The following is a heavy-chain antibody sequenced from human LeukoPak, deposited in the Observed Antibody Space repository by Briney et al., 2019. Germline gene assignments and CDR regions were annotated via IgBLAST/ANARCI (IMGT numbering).Heavy chain of an antibody. V-gene: IGHV3-23*01. CDR3: AKGPLLWD. CDR2: ISGSGGST. J-gene: IGHJ4*02. Sequence: PGGSLRLSCAASGFTVSSNYMSWVRQAPGKGLEWVSSISGSGGSTYYADSVKGRFTISRDNSKNTLYLQMNSLRAEDTAVYYCAKGPLLWDWGQGTLVTVSS. D-gene: IGHD2/OR15-2a*01. CDR1: GFTVSSNY.